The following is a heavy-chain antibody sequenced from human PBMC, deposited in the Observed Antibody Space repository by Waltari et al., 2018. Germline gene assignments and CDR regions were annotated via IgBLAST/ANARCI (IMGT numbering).Heavy chain of an antibody. V-gene: IGHV3-21*01. Sequence: EVHLVESGGGLVKTGGSLRLSCAASGFSFSTYAMSWVRQTPGKGLGWVSSIGSGSSYIYYADAMKGRFVISRDDARNSLYLQVHSLRAEDTAMYYCAREGQQLARYLDSWGQGTLVTVSS. CDR2: IGSGSSYI. D-gene: IGHD6-13*01. J-gene: IGHJ4*02. CDR3: AREGQQLARYLDS. CDR1: GFSFSTYA.